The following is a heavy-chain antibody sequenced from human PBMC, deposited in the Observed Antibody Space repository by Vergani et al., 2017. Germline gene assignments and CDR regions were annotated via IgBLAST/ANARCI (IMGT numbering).Heavy chain of an antibody. CDR2: IYHSGST. V-gene: IGHV4-38-2*01. CDR1: GYSISSGYY. J-gene: IGHJ6*02. CDR3: ARAIAAAGTMVGYYYDGMDV. Sequence: QVQLQESGPGLVKPSETLSLTCAVSGYSISSGYYWGWIRQPPGKGLEWIGSIYHSGSTYYNPSLKSRVTISVDTSKNQFSLKLSSVTAADTAVYYCARAIAAAGTMVGYYYDGMDVWGQGTTVTVSS. D-gene: IGHD6-13*01.